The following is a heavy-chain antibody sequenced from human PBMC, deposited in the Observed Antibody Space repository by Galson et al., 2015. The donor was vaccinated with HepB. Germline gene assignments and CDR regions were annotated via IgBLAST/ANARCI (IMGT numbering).Heavy chain of an antibody. CDR3: ASQVWRLGELSFCAFDI. V-gene: IGHV3-48*01. CDR1: GFTFSSYS. D-gene: IGHD3-16*02. CDR2: ISSSSSTI. J-gene: IGHJ3*02. Sequence: SLRLSCAASGFTFSSYSMNWVRQAPGKGLEWVSYISSSSSTIYYADSVKGRFTISRDNAKNSLYLQMNSLRAEDTAVYYCASQVWRLGELSFCAFDIWGQGTMVTVSS.